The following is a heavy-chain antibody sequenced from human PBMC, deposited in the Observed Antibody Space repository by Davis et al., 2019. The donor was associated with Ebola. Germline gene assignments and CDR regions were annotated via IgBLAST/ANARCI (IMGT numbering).Heavy chain of an antibody. D-gene: IGHD5-24*01. CDR3: LAATTTSAY. Sequence: PGGSLRLSCAASGFTFSNYWMNWVRQVPGKGLEWVANIKPDGSEIRYVDSVKGRFTVSRDNAENSLSLQMNSLRADDTAVYYCLAATTTSAYWGQGTLVTVSS. CDR2: IKPDGSEI. J-gene: IGHJ4*02. CDR1: GFTFSNYW. V-gene: IGHV3-7*03.